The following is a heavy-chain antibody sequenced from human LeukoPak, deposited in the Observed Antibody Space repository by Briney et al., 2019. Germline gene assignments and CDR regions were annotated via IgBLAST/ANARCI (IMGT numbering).Heavy chain of an antibody. D-gene: IGHD2-2*02. Sequence: ASVKVSCKASGYTFTCYYMHWVRQAPGQGLEWMGWINPNSGGTNYAQKFQGRVTMPRDTSISTAYMELSRLRSDDTAVYYCARGHCSSTSCYMFDYWGQGTLVIVSS. CDR3: ARGHCSSTSCYMFDY. V-gene: IGHV1-2*02. J-gene: IGHJ4*02. CDR1: GYTFTCYY. CDR2: INPNSGGT.